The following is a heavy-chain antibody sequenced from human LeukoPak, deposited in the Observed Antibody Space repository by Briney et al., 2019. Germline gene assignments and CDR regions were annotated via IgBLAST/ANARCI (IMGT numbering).Heavy chain of an antibody. J-gene: IGHJ5*02. CDR2: IYYSGST. CDR3: ARDSETGKHGS. D-gene: IGHD7-27*01. V-gene: IGHV4-59*01. CDR1: GGSISSYY. Sequence: PSETLSLTCTVSGGSISSYYWSWIRQPPGKGLEWIGYIYYSGSTNYNPSLKSRVTMSVDTSKNQFSLKLSSVTAADTALYYCARDSETGKHGSWGQGILVTVSS.